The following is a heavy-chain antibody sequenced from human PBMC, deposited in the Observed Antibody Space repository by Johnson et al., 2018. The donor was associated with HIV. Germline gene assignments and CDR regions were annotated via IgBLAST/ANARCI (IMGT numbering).Heavy chain of an antibody. J-gene: IGHJ3*02. D-gene: IGHD2-21*01. CDR2: ISYSGSTR. Sequence: QVLLVESGGGLVTPGGSLRLSCAASGFTFSDYYMRWIRQAPGKGLEWVSYISYSGSTRFYAGFVKGRFTISRDNAKNSLYMQMNGLRAEDTAVYYCATIAGSSMVHDAFDIWGQGTMVTVSS. CDR1: GFTFSDYY. CDR3: ATIAGSSMVHDAFDI. V-gene: IGHV3-11*04.